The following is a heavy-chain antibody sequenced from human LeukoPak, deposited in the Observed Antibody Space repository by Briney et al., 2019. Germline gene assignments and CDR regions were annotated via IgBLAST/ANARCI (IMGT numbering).Heavy chain of an antibody. CDR3: ARDEYYYGSGSHRFDY. J-gene: IGHJ4*02. V-gene: IGHV4-4*02. CDR1: GGSISSDNW. D-gene: IGHD3-10*01. Sequence: PSETLSLTCAVSGGSISSDNWWSWVRQPPGKGLEWIGEIYHSGITNYNPSLKSRVTISVGKSKNQFSLKLSSVTAADTAVYYCARDEYYYGSGSHRFDYWGQGTLVTVSS. CDR2: IYHSGIT.